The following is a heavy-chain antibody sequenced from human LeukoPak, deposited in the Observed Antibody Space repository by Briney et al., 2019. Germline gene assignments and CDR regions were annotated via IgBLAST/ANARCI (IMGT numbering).Heavy chain of an antibody. CDR2: IKEDGSEE. CDR3: ARRYSGYEFGY. J-gene: IGHJ4*02. Sequence: SGGSLRLSCAASGFTFSTSWMNWVRQAPGKGLEWVANIKEDGSEEYYVDSVKGRFTISRDNARKSLYLQMNSLRVEDTAVYYCARRYSGYEFGYWGQGTLVTVSS. CDR1: GFTFSTSW. D-gene: IGHD5-12*01. V-gene: IGHV3-7*01.